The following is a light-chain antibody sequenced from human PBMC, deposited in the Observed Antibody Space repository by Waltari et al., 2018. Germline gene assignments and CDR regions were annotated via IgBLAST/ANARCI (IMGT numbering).Light chain of an antibody. Sequence: DIVRTQSPLSLPVTPGEPASISCRSSQSLLHSNGYNYLDWYLQKPGQSPQILIYLGSNRASGVPDRFSGSGSGTDFTLKISRVEAEDAGVYYCMEALQSVTFGQGTRLEIK. CDR2: LGS. J-gene: IGKJ5*01. CDR1: QSLLHSNGYNY. V-gene: IGKV2-28*01. CDR3: MEALQSVT.